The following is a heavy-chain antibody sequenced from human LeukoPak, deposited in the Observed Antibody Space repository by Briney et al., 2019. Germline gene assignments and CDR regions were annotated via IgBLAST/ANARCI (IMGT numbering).Heavy chain of an antibody. CDR1: GFTFSSYG. J-gene: IGHJ6*02. Sequence: GRSLRLSCAASGFTFSSYGMHWVRQAPGKGLEWVAVISCDGSNKYYADSVKGRFTISRDNSKNTLYLQMNSLRAEDTAVYYCAKEDYGDYVLYYYYYGMDVWGQGTTVTVSS. V-gene: IGHV3-30*18. CDR3: AKEDYGDYVLYYYYYGMDV. CDR2: ISCDGSNK. D-gene: IGHD4-17*01.